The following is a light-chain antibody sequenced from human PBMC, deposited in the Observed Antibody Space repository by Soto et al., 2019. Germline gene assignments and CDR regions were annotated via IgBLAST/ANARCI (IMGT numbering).Light chain of an antibody. CDR2: STS. CDR1: SGSVSMRYY. J-gene: IGLJ3*02. Sequence: QTVVTQEPSFSVSPGGTVTLTCGLSSGSVSMRYYPSWYQQTPGQTPRALVYSTSIRSSGVPDRFSGAILGSKAALTITGAQADEEPHSYCVRYRGGAFWVSGGGPSSPS. CDR3: VRYRGGAFWV. V-gene: IGLV8-61*01.